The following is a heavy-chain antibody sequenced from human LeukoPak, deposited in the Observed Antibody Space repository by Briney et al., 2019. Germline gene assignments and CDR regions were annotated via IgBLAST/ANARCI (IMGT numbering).Heavy chain of an antibody. CDR1: GESSFSSYY. D-gene: IGHD3-22*01. Sequence: PSETLSLTCAVYGESSFSSYYWSGIRQTPGGALEWIGEINHSGYTNYNPSLKSRVTLSIDTSKNQFSLRLNSVTAADTAVYYCSRQVVGNDYWGQGTLVTVSS. J-gene: IGHJ4*02. V-gene: IGHV4-34*01. CDR3: SRQVVGNDY. CDR2: INHSGYT.